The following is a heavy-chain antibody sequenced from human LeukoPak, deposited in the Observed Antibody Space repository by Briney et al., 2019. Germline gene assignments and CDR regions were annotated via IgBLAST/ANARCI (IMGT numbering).Heavy chain of an antibody. Sequence: PGGSLRLSCAASRFTFNSYWMLWVRQAPGKGLVWVSRIVGDGSYTNYADSVKGRFTISRDNAKNTLFLQMNSLRAEDTAVYYCARDGSNSHAFDVWGLGTMVTVSS. CDR2: IVGDGSYT. CDR1: RFTFNSYW. V-gene: IGHV3-74*01. J-gene: IGHJ3*01. CDR3: ARDGSNSHAFDV. D-gene: IGHD5-24*01.